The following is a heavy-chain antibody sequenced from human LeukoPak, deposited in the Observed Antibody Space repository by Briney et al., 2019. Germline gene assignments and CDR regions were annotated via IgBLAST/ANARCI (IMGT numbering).Heavy chain of an antibody. Sequence: GESLKISCKGSGYNFNTYWIGWVRQMPGKGLEWMGTIYPGDSDTRYSPSFQGQVTISVDKSINTAFLQWTSLQASDTAVYYCARMRRGFYQRTGPFDYWGQGTLVTVSS. V-gene: IGHV5-51*01. D-gene: IGHD3/OR15-3a*01. CDR3: ARMRRGFYQRTGPFDY. CDR1: GYNFNTYW. CDR2: IYPGDSDT. J-gene: IGHJ4*02.